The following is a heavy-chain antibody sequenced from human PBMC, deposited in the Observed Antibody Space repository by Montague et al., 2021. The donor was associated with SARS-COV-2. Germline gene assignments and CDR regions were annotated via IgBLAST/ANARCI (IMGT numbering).Heavy chain of an antibody. CDR3: ARGRYFHWLLFALNDAFDI. CDR2: IDHSGST. Sequence: SETLSLTCAVYGGSFSGYYWSWIRQPPGKGLEWIGEIDHSGSTNYNPSLKSRVTISLDTSKNQFSLKLNSVTAADTAVYYCARGRYFHWLLFALNDAFDIWGQGTTVTVSS. D-gene: IGHD3-9*01. CDR1: GGSFSGYY. J-gene: IGHJ3*02. V-gene: IGHV4-34*01.